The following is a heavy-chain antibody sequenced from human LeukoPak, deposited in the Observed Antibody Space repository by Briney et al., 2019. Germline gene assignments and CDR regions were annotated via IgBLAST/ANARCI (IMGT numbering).Heavy chain of an antibody. CDR2: IWYDGSNK. J-gene: IGHJ4*02. CDR3: ARDPMGGYYFDY. CDR1: GFTFSSYG. V-gene: IGHV3-33*01. Sequence: GGSLRLSCAASGFTFSSYGMHWVRQATGKGLEWVAVIWYDGSNKYYADSVKGRFTISRDNSKNTLYLQMNSLRAEDTAVYYCARDPMGGYYFDYWGQGTLVTVSS. D-gene: IGHD1-26*01.